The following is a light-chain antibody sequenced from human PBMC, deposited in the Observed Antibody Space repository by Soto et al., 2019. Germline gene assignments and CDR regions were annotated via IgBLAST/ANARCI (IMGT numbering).Light chain of an antibody. CDR2: GAS. CDR3: QQYGSSPWT. J-gene: IGKJ1*01. CDR1: QTVRSSY. V-gene: IGKV3-20*01. Sequence: ENVLTQSPGTLSLSPGERATLSCRASQTVRSSYLAWYQQRPGQTPRVLIYGASSRVPGIPDKFSGRGSGTDFTLTISRLEPEDFAVYYCQQYGSSPWTFGQGTKVEIK.